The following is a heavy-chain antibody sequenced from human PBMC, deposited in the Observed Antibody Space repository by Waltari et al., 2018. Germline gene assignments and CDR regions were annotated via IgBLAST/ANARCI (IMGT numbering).Heavy chain of an antibody. Sequence: EVQLVESGGDLVQPGGSLRLSCAASGFAFSSYGMQWVRQVPGKGLVWFSLINSDGSNTEYAVSMKGRFTISRDNAKNSLYLQMNGLRVEDTAVYYCLGGAGWLTDYWGQGTLVTVSS. CDR3: LGGAGWLTDY. V-gene: IGHV3-74*03. CDR1: GFAFSSYG. D-gene: IGHD2-15*01. CDR2: INSDGSNT. J-gene: IGHJ4*02.